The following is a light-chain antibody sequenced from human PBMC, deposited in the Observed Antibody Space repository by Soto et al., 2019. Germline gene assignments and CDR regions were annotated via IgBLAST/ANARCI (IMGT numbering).Light chain of an antibody. Sequence: EIVLTQSPGTLSLSPGERAPLSCRASQSLSDRFLAWYQQKPGQAPRLLIHRASTRAAGIPDRFSGSGSGTDSTLTISRLEPEDFAVYYCQQYESSIPTFGQGTRVEIK. CDR3: QQYESSIPT. V-gene: IGKV3-20*01. CDR2: RAS. CDR1: QSLSDRF. J-gene: IGKJ1*01.